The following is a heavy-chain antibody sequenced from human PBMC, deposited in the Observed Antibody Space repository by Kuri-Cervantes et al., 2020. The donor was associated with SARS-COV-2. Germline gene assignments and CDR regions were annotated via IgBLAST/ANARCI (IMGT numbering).Heavy chain of an antibody. D-gene: IGHD3-22*01. CDR1: GVAIDSNSYY. CDR3: ARQADLLLGNDNYGWDY. V-gene: IGHV4-39*01. Sequence: GSLRLSCIVSGVAIDSNSYYWVWIRQPPGKGLEWIGGIYYSGSTYHNPSLKSRVTLSADTSKNQFSLKLTSVTAADTAVYYCARQADLLLGNDNYGWDYWGQGTLVTVSS. CDR2: IYYSGST. J-gene: IGHJ4*02.